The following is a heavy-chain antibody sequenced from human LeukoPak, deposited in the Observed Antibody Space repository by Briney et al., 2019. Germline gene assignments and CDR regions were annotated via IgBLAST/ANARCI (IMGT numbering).Heavy chain of an antibody. CDR2: IYYSGST. CDR3: ARTEVAAAGIGFFDY. CDR1: GGSISSGDYY. V-gene: IGHV4-30-4*01. J-gene: IGHJ4*02. D-gene: IGHD6-13*01. Sequence: SQTLSLTCTVSGGSISSGDYYWSWIRQPPGKGLEWIGYIYYSGSTYYNPSLKSRVTISVDTSKNQFSLKLSSVTAADTAVYYCARTEVAAAGIGFFDYWGQGTLVTVSS.